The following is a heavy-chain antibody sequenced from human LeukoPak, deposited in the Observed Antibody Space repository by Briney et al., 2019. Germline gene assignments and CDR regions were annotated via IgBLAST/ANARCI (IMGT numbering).Heavy chain of an antibody. CDR2: INHSRST. J-gene: IGHJ6*02. D-gene: IGHD2-2*03. V-gene: IGHV4-34*01. Sequence: SETLSLTCAVYGGSFSGYYWTWIRQPPGKGLEWIGEINHSRSTHYNPSLKSRVTISVDTSNNQFSLKLSSVTVADTAVYYCVDPKYVMDVWGQGTTVTVSS. CDR3: VDPKYVMDV. CDR1: GGSFSGYY.